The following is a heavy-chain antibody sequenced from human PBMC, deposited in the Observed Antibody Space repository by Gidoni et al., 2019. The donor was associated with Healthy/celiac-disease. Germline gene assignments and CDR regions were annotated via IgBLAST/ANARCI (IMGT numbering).Heavy chain of an antibody. Sequence: EVQLLESGGGLVPPGGSLRLSCAASGFTFSRCAMSWVRQAPGKGLEWVSAISGSGGSTYYADSVKGRFTISRDNSKNTLYLQMNSLRAEDTAVYYCAKDLRIVVVVPAAGSDYWGQGTLVTVSS. CDR2: ISGSGGST. CDR3: AKDLRIVVVVPAAGSDY. CDR1: GFTFSRCA. D-gene: IGHD2-2*01. V-gene: IGHV3-23*01. J-gene: IGHJ4*02.